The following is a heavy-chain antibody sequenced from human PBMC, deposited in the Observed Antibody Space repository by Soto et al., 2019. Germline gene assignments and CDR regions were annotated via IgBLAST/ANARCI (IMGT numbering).Heavy chain of an antibody. V-gene: IGHV1-8*01. D-gene: IGHD6-25*01. CDR2: MNPNTGKS. Sequence: ASVKVSCKASGYTFRTYDIGWVRQATGQGLEWMGWMNPNTGKSGYAQKFQGRVTMTSDTSISTAYMELTSLRSEDTAVYYCARGGERSGPYYFDYWGQGTLVTVSS. CDR1: GYTFRTYD. CDR3: ARGGERSGPYYFDY. J-gene: IGHJ4*02.